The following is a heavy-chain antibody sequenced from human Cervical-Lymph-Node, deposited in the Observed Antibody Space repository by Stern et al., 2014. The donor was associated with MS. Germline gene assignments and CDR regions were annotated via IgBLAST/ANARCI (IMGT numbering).Heavy chain of an antibody. Sequence: VQLVESGPGLVKPSQTLSLTCTVSGGSISSGNYYWSWIRQPAGEGLEWIGRIYSSGSTQYNPPLQSRVTISADPSTNPFSLRLSSVTAADTAVYYCARGNYDVLTDNGGHGFDIWGQGTMVTVSS. V-gene: IGHV4-61*02. CDR2: IYSSGST. CDR3: ARGNYDVLTDNGGHGFDI. CDR1: GGSISSGNYY. J-gene: IGHJ3*02. D-gene: IGHD3-9*01.